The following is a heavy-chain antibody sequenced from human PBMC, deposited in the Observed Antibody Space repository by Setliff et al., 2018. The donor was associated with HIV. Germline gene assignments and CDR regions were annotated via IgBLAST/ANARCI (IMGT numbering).Heavy chain of an antibody. CDR1: GFIFSSYE. Sequence: PGGSLRLSCAASGFIFSSYEMNWVRQAPGKGLEWVSYISSSSTIYYADSVKGRFTISRDNAKNSLYLQMSSLRTEDTAVYFCARDPAFGAFDIWGQGTMVTVSS. CDR3: ARDPAFGAFDI. D-gene: IGHD3-10*01. CDR2: ISSSSTI. V-gene: IGHV3-48*03. J-gene: IGHJ3*02.